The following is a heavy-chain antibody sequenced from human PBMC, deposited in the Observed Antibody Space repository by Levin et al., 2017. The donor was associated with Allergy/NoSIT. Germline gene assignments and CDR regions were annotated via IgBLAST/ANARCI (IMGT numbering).Heavy chain of an antibody. J-gene: IGHJ3*02. D-gene: IGHD3-10*01. CDR2: ITPGGST. CDR3: ARGGAPGAFDI. V-gene: IGHV4-34*01. CDR1: GVSFSGSF. Sequence: SQTLSLTCAVYGVSFSGSFWSWLRQPPGKGLEWIGEITPGGSTRYNPSLKSRVTISLDTSKKQLSLRLSSVTAADTAVYYCARGGAPGAFDIWGQGTTVTVSS.